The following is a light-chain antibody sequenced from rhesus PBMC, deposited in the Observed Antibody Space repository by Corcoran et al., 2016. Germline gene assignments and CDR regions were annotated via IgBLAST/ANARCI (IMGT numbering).Light chain of an antibody. Sequence: DIQMTQSPSALSASVGDRVTISCRASQNIYSNLVWYQQKPGKAPKLLIYAASSWHTGVPSRFSGSGSGTDVTLTISSLQPEDSAAYYCQHYYDKPWTFGQGTKVEIK. J-gene: IGKJ1*01. CDR2: AAS. CDR3: QHYYDKPWT. CDR1: QNIYSN. V-gene: IGKV1S8*01.